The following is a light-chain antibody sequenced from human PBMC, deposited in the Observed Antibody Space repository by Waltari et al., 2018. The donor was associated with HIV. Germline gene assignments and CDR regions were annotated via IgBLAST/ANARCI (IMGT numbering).Light chain of an antibody. Sequence: QSVLTQPPSVSGAPGQRVTISCTKSSSNVEAAYDVHWFQQVPGTAPKLLIYGNVNRPSGVPDRFSGSRFGTSASLAITGLQAEDEADYYCQSYDTSLTDIIFGGGTKLTVL. CDR2: GNV. V-gene: IGLV1-40*01. J-gene: IGLJ2*01. CDR3: QSYDTSLTDII. CDR1: SSNVEAAYD.